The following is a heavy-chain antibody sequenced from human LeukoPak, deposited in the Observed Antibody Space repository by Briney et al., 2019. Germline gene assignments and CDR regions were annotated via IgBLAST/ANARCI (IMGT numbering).Heavy chain of an antibody. V-gene: IGHV3-48*03. CDR1: GFTFSSYE. D-gene: IGHD1-7*01. CDR3: AKGIGYDWNYDYFDC. CDR2: IGASGGTI. J-gene: IGHJ4*02. Sequence: PGGSLRLSCAASGFTFSSYEMNWVRQAPGKGLEWVSYIGASGGTIYYAGSVRGRFTISRDNSKTTLYLQMNSLRAEDTAVYYCAKGIGYDWNYDYFDCWGQGTPVTVSS.